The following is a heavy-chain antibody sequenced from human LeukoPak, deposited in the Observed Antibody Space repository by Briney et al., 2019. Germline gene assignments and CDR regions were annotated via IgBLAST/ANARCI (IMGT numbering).Heavy chain of an antibody. CDR3: ARHGLITMVRGAHMIPNDY. Sequence: SETLSLTCAVYGGSFSGYYWSWIRQPPGEGLEWIGEINNSGSTNYNPSLKSRVTISVDTSKNQFSLKLSSVTAADTAVYYCARHGLITMVRGAHMIPNDYWGQGTLVTVSS. CDR2: INNSGST. J-gene: IGHJ4*02. CDR1: GGSFSGYY. D-gene: IGHD3-10*01. V-gene: IGHV4-34*01.